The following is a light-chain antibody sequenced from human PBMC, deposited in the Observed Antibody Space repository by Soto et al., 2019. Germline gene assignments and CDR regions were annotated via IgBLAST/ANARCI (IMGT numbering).Light chain of an antibody. CDR1: SSDVGGYNY. J-gene: IGLJ1*01. Sequence: QSALTQPATVSGSPGQSITISCTGNSSDVGGYNYVSWYQQHPGKAPKLMIYDVSNRPSGVSNRFSGSKSGNTASLTISGLQVDDEADYYCSSYTSSSLHVFGTGTKVTVL. CDR2: DVS. CDR3: SSYTSSSLHV. V-gene: IGLV2-14*03.